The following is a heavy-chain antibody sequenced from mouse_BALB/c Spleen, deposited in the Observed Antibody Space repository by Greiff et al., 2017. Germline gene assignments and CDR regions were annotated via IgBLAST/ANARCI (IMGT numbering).Heavy chain of an antibody. J-gene: IGHJ2*01. CDR2: IWSCGST. D-gene: IGHD2-10*02. Sequence: QVQLQQSGPGLVQPSQSLSITCTVSGFSLTSYGVHWVRQSPGKGLEWLGVIWSCGSTDYNAAFISRLSISKDNSKSQVFFKMNSLQANDTAIYYCARNPQYGNDFDYWGQGTTLTVSS. V-gene: IGHV2-2*02. CDR1: GFSLTSYG. CDR3: ARNPQYGNDFDY.